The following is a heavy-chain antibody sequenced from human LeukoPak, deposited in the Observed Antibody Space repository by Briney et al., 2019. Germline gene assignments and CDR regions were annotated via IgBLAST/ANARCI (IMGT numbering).Heavy chain of an antibody. J-gene: IGHJ4*02. V-gene: IGHV3-23*01. CDR2: ISFSGGST. D-gene: IGHD5-24*01. Sequence: PGGSLRLSCAASEFTFKSYVMSWVRQAPGKGLEWVSAISFSGGSTYYADSVKGRFTISRDNSKNTLYLQMNSLRAEDTAVYYCAKARDPYNPPPFDYWGQGTLVTVSS. CDR3: AKARDPYNPPPFDY. CDR1: EFTFKSYV.